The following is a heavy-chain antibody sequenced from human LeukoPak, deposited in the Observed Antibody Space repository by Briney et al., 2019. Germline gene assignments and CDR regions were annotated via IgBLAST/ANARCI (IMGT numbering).Heavy chain of an antibody. D-gene: IGHD3-16*01. J-gene: IGHJ4*02. CDR1: GGSLRGYY. Sequence: SETLSLTCAVYGGSLRGYYWSWIRQPPGKGLEWIGEINHSGSTNYNPSLKSRVTISVDTSKNQFSLKLSSVTAADTAVYYCARGQYDYVWGSSGFYFDYWGQGTLVTVSS. V-gene: IGHV4-34*01. CDR2: INHSGST. CDR3: ARGQYDYVWGSSGFYFDY.